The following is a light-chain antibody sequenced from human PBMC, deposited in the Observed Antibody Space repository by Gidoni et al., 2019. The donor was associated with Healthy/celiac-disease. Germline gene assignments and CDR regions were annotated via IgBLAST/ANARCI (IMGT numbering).Light chain of an antibody. CDR2: GAS. CDR3: QQYGSSPPLT. CDR1: QSVSSSY. Sequence: ETVLTQSPGTLSLSPGERATLSCRASQSVSSSYLAWYQQQPGQAPRLLIYGASSRATGIPDRFSGSGSGTEFTLTISRLEPADFAVYYCQQYGSSPPLTFGGGTKVEIK. J-gene: IGKJ4*01. V-gene: IGKV3-20*01.